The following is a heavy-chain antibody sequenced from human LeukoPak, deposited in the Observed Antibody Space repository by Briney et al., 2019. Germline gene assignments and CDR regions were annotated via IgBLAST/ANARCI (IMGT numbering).Heavy chain of an antibody. V-gene: IGHV4-4*07. D-gene: IGHD6-19*01. Sequence: SETLSLTCTVSGGSISSYYWSWIRQPAGKGLEWIGRIYTSGSTNYNPSLKSRVTISVDTSKNQFSLKLSSVTAADTAVYYCARDSSILYSSGWTRTSYFDYWGQGTLVTVSS. CDR2: IYTSGST. CDR3: ARDSSILYSSGWTRTSYFDY. CDR1: GGSISSYY. J-gene: IGHJ4*02.